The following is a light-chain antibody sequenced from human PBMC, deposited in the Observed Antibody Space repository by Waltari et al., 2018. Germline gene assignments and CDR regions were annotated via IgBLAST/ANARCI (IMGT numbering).Light chain of an antibody. V-gene: IGLV1-44*01. CDR3: AVWDDSLNGWV. Sequence: QSVVTQPPSASGTPGQWVIISCSGGTSNNGRYTVYWYQHPPGTAPKLLIYKNNERPSRVPDRFSGSKSGTSASLAIGGLRSEDEADYYCAVWDDSLNGWVFGGGTKLTVL. J-gene: IGLJ3*02. CDR2: KNN. CDR1: TSNNGRYT.